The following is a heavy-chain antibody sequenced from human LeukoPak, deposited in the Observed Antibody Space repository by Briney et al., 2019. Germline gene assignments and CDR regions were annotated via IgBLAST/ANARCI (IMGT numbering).Heavy chain of an antibody. V-gene: IGHV1-2*02. CDR2: INPNSGDT. CDR3: AREDRYGDYLDY. CDR1: GYTFTGYF. D-gene: IGHD4-17*01. Sequence: VSVKVSCEASGYTFTGYFMHWVRQAPGQGLEWMGWINPNSGDTNYAQKFQGRVTMTRDTSISTAYMELSRLRSDDTAVYYCAREDRYGDYLDYWGQGTLVTVSS. J-gene: IGHJ4*02.